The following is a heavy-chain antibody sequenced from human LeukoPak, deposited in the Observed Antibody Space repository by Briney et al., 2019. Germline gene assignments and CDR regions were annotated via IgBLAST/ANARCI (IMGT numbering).Heavy chain of an antibody. CDR3: ARTSSWYAGAWFDS. CDR2: IYFSGTP. D-gene: IGHD6-13*01. J-gene: IGHJ5*01. V-gene: IGHV4-39*01. Sequence: PSETLSLTCTVSRGSIRTADYHWAWVRQPPGGGLEWLGSIYFSGTPYFNPSLKSRVAVSIDTSKNQFSLKVTSVNASDTAVYFCARTSSWYAGAWFDSWGQGTLVTVSS. CDR1: RGSIRTADYH.